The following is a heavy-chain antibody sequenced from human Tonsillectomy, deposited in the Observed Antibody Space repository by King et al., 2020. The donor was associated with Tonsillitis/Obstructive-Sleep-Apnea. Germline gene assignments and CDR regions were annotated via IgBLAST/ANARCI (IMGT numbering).Heavy chain of an antibody. CDR2: ISSNGGST. D-gene: IGHD5-12*01. CDR3: ARGGYDSPYHMDV. Sequence: VQLVESGGGLVQPGGSLRLSCAASGFTFSSYALHWVRQAPGKGLEYVSAISSNGGSTYYANSVKGRFTVSRDNSKNTLYLQMGSLRAEDMAVYYCARGGYDSPYHMDVWGKGTTVTVSS. CDR1: GFTFSSYA. J-gene: IGHJ6*03. V-gene: IGHV3-64*01.